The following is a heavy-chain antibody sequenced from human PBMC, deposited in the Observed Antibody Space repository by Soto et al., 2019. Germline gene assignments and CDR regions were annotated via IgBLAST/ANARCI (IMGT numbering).Heavy chain of an antibody. CDR2: INPINGRT. Sequence: ASVKVSCKASGYTFTSYYIHWVRQAPGQGLEWMGIINPINGRTNYAQKFQGRVTMTRDTSTSTVYMEMSSLRSEDTAVYYCARGKDPDMYYYYMGVWGKGTTVTVS. CDR1: GYTFTSYY. D-gene: IGHD3-9*01. V-gene: IGHV1-46*03. J-gene: IGHJ6*03. CDR3: ARGKDPDMYYYYMGV.